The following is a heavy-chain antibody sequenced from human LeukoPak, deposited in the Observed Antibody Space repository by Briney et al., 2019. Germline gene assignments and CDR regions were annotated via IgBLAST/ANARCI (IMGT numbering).Heavy chain of an antibody. CDR2: ISSSSSYI. Sequence: PGGSLRLSCAASGFTFSSYSMNWVRQAPGKGLEWVSSISSSSSYIYYADSVKGRFTISRDNAKNSLYLQMNSLRAGDTAVYYCARDRGEFRTRDAFDIWGQGTMVTVSS. J-gene: IGHJ3*02. CDR3: ARDRGEFRTRDAFDI. CDR1: GFTFSSYS. D-gene: IGHD3-10*01. V-gene: IGHV3-21*01.